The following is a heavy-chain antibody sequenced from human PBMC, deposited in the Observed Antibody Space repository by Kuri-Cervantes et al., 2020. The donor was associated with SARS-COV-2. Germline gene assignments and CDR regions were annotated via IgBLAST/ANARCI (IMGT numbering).Heavy chain of an antibody. CDR2: ISSSGSTI. D-gene: IGHD4-23*01. J-gene: IGHJ5*02. CDR3: APPVGGNSVPST. V-gene: IGHV3-48*03. CDR1: GFTFSSYA. Sequence: GGSLRLSCAASGFTFSSYAMSWVRQAPGKGLEWVSYISSSGSTIYYADSVKGRFTISRDNAKNSLYLQMNSLRAEDTAVYYCAPPVGGNSVPSTWGQGTLVTVSS.